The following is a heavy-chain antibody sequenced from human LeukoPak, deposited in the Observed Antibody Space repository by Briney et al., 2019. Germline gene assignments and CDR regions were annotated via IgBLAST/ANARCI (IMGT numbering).Heavy chain of an antibody. Sequence: PSETLSLTCTVSGGSISTSSYYWGWIRQPPGKGLEWIGSIYYSGSTYYNPSLKSRVTISVDTSKNQFSLKLSSVTAADTAVYYCARLTYNWNYLVTSYYFDYWGQGTLVTVSS. CDR1: GGSISTSSYY. V-gene: IGHV4-39*07. J-gene: IGHJ4*02. D-gene: IGHD1-7*01. CDR3: ARLTYNWNYLVTSYYFDY. CDR2: IYYSGST.